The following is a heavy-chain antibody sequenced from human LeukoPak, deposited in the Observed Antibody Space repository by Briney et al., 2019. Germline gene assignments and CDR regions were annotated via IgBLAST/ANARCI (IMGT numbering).Heavy chain of an antibody. V-gene: IGHV4-34*01. CDR3: AALHLDY. J-gene: IGHJ4*02. Sequence: SETLSLTCAVYGGSFSGYYWSWIPQPPGKGLEWIGEINHSGSTNYNPSLKSRVMISVDTSKNQFSLNLSSVTAADTAAYYCAALHLDYWGQGTLVTVSS. CDR2: INHSGST. CDR1: GGSFSGYY. D-gene: IGHD3-16*02.